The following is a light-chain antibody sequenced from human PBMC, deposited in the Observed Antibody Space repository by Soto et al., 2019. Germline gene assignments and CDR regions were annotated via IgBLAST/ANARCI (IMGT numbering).Light chain of an antibody. CDR3: QQYNSYSCK. CDR1: QSISSW. V-gene: IGKV1-5*01. J-gene: IGKJ1*01. CDR2: DAS. Sequence: DIQMTQSPSTLSASVGDRVTITCRASQSISSWLAWYQQKPGKAPKLLIYDASSLESGVPSRFSGSGSGTEFPLTISSLQPDDFATYYCQQYNSYSCKFCQGTKVEIK.